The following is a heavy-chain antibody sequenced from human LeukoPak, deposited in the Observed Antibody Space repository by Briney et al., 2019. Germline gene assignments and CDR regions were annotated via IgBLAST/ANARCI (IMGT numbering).Heavy chain of an antibody. J-gene: IGHJ4*02. D-gene: IGHD6-19*01. CDR1: GYTFTSYA. CDR2: INAGNGNT. V-gene: IGHV1-3*01. Sequence: ASVKVSCKASGYTFTSYALYWVRQAPGQRLEWMGWINAGNGNTKYSQKFQGRVTITRDTSASTVYMELSSLRSEDTAVYYCAREREGSGWYPTFDYWGQGTLVTVSS. CDR3: AREREGSGWYPTFDY.